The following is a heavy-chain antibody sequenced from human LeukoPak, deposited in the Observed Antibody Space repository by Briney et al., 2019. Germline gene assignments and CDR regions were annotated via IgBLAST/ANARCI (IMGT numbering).Heavy chain of an antibody. D-gene: IGHD3-3*01. CDR3: ARMRITIFGVVNGRPSGFDP. V-gene: IGHV1-18*01. CDR1: GYTFTSHG. Sequence: ASVKVSCKASGYTFTSHGISWVRQAPGQGLEWMGWISAYNGNTNYAQKLQGRVTMTTDTSTSTAYMELRSLRSDDTAVYYCARMRITIFGVVNGRPSGFDPWGQGTLVTVSS. CDR2: ISAYNGNT. J-gene: IGHJ5*02.